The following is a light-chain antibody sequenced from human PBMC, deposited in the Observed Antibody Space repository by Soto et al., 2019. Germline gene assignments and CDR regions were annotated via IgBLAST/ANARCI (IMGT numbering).Light chain of an antibody. CDR2: EVY. J-gene: IGLJ3*02. CDR3: ISYTNSIIPWV. Sequence: QSVLTQPASVSGSPGQSITISCTGISNDFGGYNSVSWYQQHPGKAPKVMIYEVYNRPSGVSNRFSGSKSGNTASLTISGLQAEDEADYYCISYTNSIIPWVFGGGTKVTVL. V-gene: IGLV2-14*01. CDR1: SNDFGGYNS.